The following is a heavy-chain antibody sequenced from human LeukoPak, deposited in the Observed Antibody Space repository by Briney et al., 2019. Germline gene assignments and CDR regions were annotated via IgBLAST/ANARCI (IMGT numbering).Heavy chain of an antibody. CDR2: IIPIFGTA. Sequence: ASVKVSCKASGYTFTSYGISWVRRAPGQGLEWMGGIIPIFGTANYAQKFQGRVTITADESTSTAYMELSSLRSEDTAVYYCAILESVDTAMADVDPDVWGQGTTVTVSS. CDR1: GYTFTSYG. CDR3: AILESVDTAMADVDPDV. D-gene: IGHD5-18*01. V-gene: IGHV1-69*13. J-gene: IGHJ6*02.